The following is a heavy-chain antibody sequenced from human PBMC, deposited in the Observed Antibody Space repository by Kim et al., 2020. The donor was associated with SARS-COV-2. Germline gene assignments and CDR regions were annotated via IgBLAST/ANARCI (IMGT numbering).Heavy chain of an antibody. CDR2: INPNSGGT. V-gene: IGHV1-2*02. D-gene: IGHD3-3*01. J-gene: IGHJ6*02. CDR1: GYTFTGYY. CDR3: ASETALITIFGVADLPTPGMDV. Sequence: ASVKVSCKASGYTFTGYYMHWVRQAPGQGLEWMGWINPNSGGTNYAQKFQGRVTMTRDTSISTAYMELSRLRSDDTAVYYCASETALITIFGVADLPTPGMDVWGQGTTVTVSS.